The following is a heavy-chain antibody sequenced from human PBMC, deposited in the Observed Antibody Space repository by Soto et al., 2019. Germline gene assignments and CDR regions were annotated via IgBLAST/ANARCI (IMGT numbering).Heavy chain of an antibody. CDR1: GYTLTELS. D-gene: IGHD3-10*01. J-gene: IGHJ3*02. CDR2: FDPEDGET. CDR3: ATPRQARVRVTMVRGVRTDDAFDI. Sequence: QVQLVQSGAEVKKPGASVKVSCKVSGYTLTELSMHWVRQAPGKGLEWMGGFDPEDGETIYAQKFQGRVTMTEDTSTDTAYMELSSLRSEDTAVYYCATPRQARVRVTMVRGVRTDDAFDIWGQGTMVTVSS. V-gene: IGHV1-24*01.